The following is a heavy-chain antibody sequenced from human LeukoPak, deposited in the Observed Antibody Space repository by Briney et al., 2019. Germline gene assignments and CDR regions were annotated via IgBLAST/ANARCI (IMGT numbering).Heavy chain of an antibody. CDR1: GGSISSYY. V-gene: IGHV4-59*01. CDR3: ARGDYDSSGYYIRDSLDAFDI. J-gene: IGHJ3*02. Sequence: SETLSLTCTVSGGSISSYYWSWIRQPPGKGLEWIGYIYYSRSTNYNPSLKSRVTISVDTSKNQFSLKLSSVTAADTAVYYCARGDYDSSGYYIRDSLDAFDIWGQGTMVTVSS. CDR2: IYYSRST. D-gene: IGHD3-22*01.